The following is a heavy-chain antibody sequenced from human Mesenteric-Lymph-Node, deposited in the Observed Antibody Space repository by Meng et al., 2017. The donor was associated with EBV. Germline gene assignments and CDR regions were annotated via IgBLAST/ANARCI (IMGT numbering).Heavy chain of an antibody. CDR2: ISGSGVST. CDR3: AKDSVFGVGVLGYFES. J-gene: IGHJ4*02. CDR1: GFVFVDYA. D-gene: IGHD3-3*01. Sequence: EVFLVESGGDLGQPGGSLILSCSASGFVFVDYAITWVRQAPGKGLEWVSGISGSGVSTYYADSVKGRFTISRDNSKNTVLLEMNRLRADDTAVYFCAKDSVFGVGVLGYFESWGQGTLVTVSS. V-gene: IGHV3-23*04.